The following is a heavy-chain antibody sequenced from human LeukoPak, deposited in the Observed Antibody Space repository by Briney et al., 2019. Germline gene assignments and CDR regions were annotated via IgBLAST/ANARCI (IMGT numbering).Heavy chain of an antibody. V-gene: IGHV3-64D*06. J-gene: IGHJ4*02. Sequence: PGGSLRLSCSASGFTFSSYAMHWVRQAPGKGLEYVSAISSNGGSTYYADSVKGRFTISRDNSKNALYLQMSSLRAEDTAVYYCVKTVYGTMVRGVITSLFDYWGQGTLVTVSS. CDR3: VKTVYGTMVRGVITSLFDY. CDR2: ISSNGGST. CDR1: GFTFSSYA. D-gene: IGHD3-10*01.